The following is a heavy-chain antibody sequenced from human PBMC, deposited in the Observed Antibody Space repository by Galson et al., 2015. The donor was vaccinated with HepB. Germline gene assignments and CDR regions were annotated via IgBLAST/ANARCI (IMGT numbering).Heavy chain of an antibody. J-gene: IGHJ4*02. CDR3: AKDGSGGATDY. CDR2: ISYDGSNK. D-gene: IGHD1-26*01. Sequence: SLRLPCAASGFTFSSYGMHWVRQAPGKGPEWVAVISYDGSNKYYADSVKGRFTISRDNSKNTLYLQMNSLRAEDTAVYYCAKDGSGGATDYWGQGTLVTVSS. CDR1: GFTFSSYG. V-gene: IGHV3-30*18.